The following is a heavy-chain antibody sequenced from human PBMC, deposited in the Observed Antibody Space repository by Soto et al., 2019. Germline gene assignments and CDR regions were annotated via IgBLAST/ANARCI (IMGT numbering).Heavy chain of an antibody. CDR2: IYYSGST. D-gene: IGHD3-10*01. CDR3: ARHPPDPRTSPLSDDYGSGSYWFDP. J-gene: IGHJ5*02. V-gene: IGHV4-39*01. CDR1: GGSISSSSYY. Sequence: QLQLQESGPGLVKPSETLSLTCTVSGGSISSSSYYWGWIRQPPGKGLEWIGSIYYSGSTYYNPSLKSRVPESVDPSQSQSSLKPSSGPAADPAVYYCARHPPDPRTSPLSDDYGSGSYWFDPWGQGTLVTVSS.